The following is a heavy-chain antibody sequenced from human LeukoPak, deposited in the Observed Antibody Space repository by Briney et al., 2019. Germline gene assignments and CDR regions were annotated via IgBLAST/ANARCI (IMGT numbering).Heavy chain of an antibody. CDR2: INPSGGST. CDR3: ASDDYGDYGLRL. V-gene: IGHV1-46*01. J-gene: IGHJ4*02. CDR1: GYTITSHY. Sequence: ASVKVSCTATGYTITSHYMHWVRHARGQGKEWMGIINPSGGSTSYAQKFQGRVTMTRDTSTSTVYMELSSLRSEDTAVYYCASDDYGDYGLRLWGQGTLVTVSS. D-gene: IGHD4-17*01.